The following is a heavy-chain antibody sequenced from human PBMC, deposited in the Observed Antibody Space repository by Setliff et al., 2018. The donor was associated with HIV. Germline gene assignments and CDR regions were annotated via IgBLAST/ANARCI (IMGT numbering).Heavy chain of an antibody. J-gene: IGHJ4*02. CDR2: IHYGGFF. CDR1: GGSFRSSRYY. V-gene: IGHV4-39*01. Sequence: SETLSLTCTVSGGSFRSSRYYWCWIRQPPGKGLEWIGNIHYGGFFWYSPSLKSRVTISVDTSKNQFSLKLSSVTAADTAVYYCARPALGIGGGSRFDNWGQGTRVTVSS. CDR3: ARPALGIGGGSRFDN. D-gene: IGHD3-10*01.